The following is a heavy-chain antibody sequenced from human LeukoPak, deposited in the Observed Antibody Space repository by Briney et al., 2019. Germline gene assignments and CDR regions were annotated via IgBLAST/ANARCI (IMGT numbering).Heavy chain of an antibody. J-gene: IGHJ4*02. D-gene: IGHD6-13*01. CDR2: ISDDGNNK. Sequence: GGSLRLSCAGSGFTFRSYGFHWVRQAPGKGLDWVAVISDDGNNKYYADSVKGRFAISRDNSENTLYLHMNSLRAEDTAVYYCAKDQYSRRPITHDYWGQGTLVTVSS. V-gene: IGHV3-30*18. CDR3: AKDQYSRRPITHDY. CDR1: GFTFRSYG.